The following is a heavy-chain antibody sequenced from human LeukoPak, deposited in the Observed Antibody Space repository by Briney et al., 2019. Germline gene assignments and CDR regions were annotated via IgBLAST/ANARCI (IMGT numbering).Heavy chain of an antibody. Sequence: GGSLRLSCAASGFTFSTYSMNWVRQAPGTGLEWVSYISSSSSTMYYADSVKGRFTISRDNAKNSLYLQMNSLRAEDTAVYYCARDRGYTYGPPPGYFDYWGQGTLVTVSS. V-gene: IGHV3-48*01. D-gene: IGHD5-18*01. J-gene: IGHJ4*02. CDR1: GFTFSTYS. CDR3: ARDRGYTYGPPPGYFDY. CDR2: ISSSSSTM.